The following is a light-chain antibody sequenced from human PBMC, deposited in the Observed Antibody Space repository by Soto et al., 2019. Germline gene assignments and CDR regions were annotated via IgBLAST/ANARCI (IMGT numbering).Light chain of an antibody. V-gene: IGKV3-15*01. CDR1: QLFSSN. Sequence: EIVMMQSPATLSVPPGESVTLSCRASQLFSSNLAWYQHKPGQAPRLLIYGVSTRDTGVPDRFSGSASGTEFTLTISSLQSEDFAVYYCQQYNNWPRTFGQATRLE. CDR2: GVS. CDR3: QQYNNWPRT. J-gene: IGKJ5*01.